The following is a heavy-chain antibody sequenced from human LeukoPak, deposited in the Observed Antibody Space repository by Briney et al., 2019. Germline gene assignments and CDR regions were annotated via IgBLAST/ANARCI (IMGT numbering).Heavy chain of an antibody. CDR2: IIPIFGTA. CDR3: ARDWALSGLGIAAAGFDY. V-gene: IGHV1-69*13. J-gene: IGHJ4*02. CDR1: GGTFSSYA. D-gene: IGHD6-13*01. Sequence: GASVKVSCKASGGTFSSYAISWVRQAPGQGLEWMGGIIPIFGTANYAQKFQGRVTITADESTSTAYMELSSLRSEDTAVYYCARDWALSGLGIAAAGFDYWGQGTLVTVSS.